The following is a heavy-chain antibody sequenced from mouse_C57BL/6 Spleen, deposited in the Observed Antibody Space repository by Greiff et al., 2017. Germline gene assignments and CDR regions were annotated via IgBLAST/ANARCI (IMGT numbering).Heavy chain of an antibody. D-gene: IGHD2-1*01. J-gene: IGHJ4*01. CDR1: GYAFTNYL. V-gene: IGHV1-54*01. Sequence: VQLQQSGAELVRPGTSVKVSCKASGYAFTNYLIEWVKQRPGQGLEWIGVINPGSGGTKYNEQFKGKATLTADKSSSTAYMQLSSLTSEDSAVYFCARSGYGNPYYYAMDYWGQGTSVTVSS. CDR2: INPGSGGT. CDR3: ARSGYGNPYYYAMDY.